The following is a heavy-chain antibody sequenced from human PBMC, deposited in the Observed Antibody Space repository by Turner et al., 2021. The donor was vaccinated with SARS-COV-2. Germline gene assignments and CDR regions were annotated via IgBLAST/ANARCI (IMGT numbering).Heavy chain of an antibody. CDR3: ATETITMIVVANWYFDL. J-gene: IGHJ2*01. CDR1: GGSISSSTYY. V-gene: IGHV4-39*02. D-gene: IGHD3-22*01. Sequence: QLQLQESGPGLVKPSETLSLTCTASGGSISSSTYYWGWIRQPPGKGLEWIGNIYYSGSTYYNPSLKSRVTISVDTSKNQFSLKLSSVTAADTAVYYCATETITMIVVANWYFDLWGRGTLVTVSS. CDR2: IYYSGST.